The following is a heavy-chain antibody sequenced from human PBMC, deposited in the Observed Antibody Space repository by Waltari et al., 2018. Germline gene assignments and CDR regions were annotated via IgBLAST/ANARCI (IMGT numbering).Heavy chain of an antibody. CDR2: ISGDSGSI. CDR1: GFTFSSSR. Sequence: EVQLVESGGGLVQPGGSLRLSCAASGFTFSSSRMNRCRQAPGKGLEWVSYISGDSGSIHYADSVKGRITVSRDNAKNSLYLQMSSLTAEDTAVFYCARDRDWAFDIWGQGTMVTVSS. J-gene: IGHJ3*02. CDR3: ARDRDWAFDI. D-gene: IGHD2-21*01. V-gene: IGHV3-48*04.